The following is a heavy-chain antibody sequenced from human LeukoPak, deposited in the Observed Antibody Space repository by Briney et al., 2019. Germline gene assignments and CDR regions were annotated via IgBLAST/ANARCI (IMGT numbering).Heavy chain of an antibody. CDR3: ARHRSPYGDAFDI. CDR1: XGSISSYY. J-gene: IGHJ3*02. CDR2: IYFSGST. Sequence: SETLSLTGTVSXGSISSYYWSWIRQPPGTGLEGIGYIYFSGSTNYNPSLKSRVTISVDTSKNQFSLKLSSVTAADTALYYCARHRSPYGDAFDIWGQGTMVTVSS. D-gene: IGHD4-17*01. V-gene: IGHV4-59*08.